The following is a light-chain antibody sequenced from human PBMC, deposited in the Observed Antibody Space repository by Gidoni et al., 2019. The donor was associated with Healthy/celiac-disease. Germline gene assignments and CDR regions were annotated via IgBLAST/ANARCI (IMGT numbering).Light chain of an antibody. CDR2: GAS. V-gene: IGKV3-20*01. CDR1: QSVSSSY. CDR3: QQYGSSRVT. J-gene: IGKJ4*01. Sequence: EIVFTQSPGTLSLSPGERATLSCRASQSVSSSYLAWYQQKPGQAPRLLIDGASSGATGIPDRFSGSGSGTDFTLTISRLEPEDFAVYYCQQYGSSRVTFGGGTKVEIK.